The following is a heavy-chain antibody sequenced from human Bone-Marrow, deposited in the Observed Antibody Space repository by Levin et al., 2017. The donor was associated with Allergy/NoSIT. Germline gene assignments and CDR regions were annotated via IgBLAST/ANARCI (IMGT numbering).Heavy chain of an antibody. V-gene: IGHV3-74*01. CDR1: GFTFSRFW. Sequence: GESLKISCVASGFTFSRFWMHWVRQVPGKGLVWVAHINSDGSNTNYADSVKGRFTISRDNAKNTLYLQMNSLTAEDTSLYFCARGGCSATSCLDNWGQGTLVTVSS. J-gene: IGHJ4*02. CDR3: ARGGCSATSCLDN. CDR2: INSDGSNT. D-gene: IGHD2-15*01.